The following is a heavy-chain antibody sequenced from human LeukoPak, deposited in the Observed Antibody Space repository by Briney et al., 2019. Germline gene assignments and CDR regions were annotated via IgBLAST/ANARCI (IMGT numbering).Heavy chain of an antibody. Sequence: SSETLSLTCAVSGYSISSGGYSWSWIRQPPGKGLEWIGYTYHSGSTYYNPSLKSRVTISVDRSKNQFSLKLSSVTAADTAVYYCARAVGLLWFGELLNYGMDVWGKGTTVTVSS. CDR1: GYSISSGGYS. V-gene: IGHV4-30-2*01. CDR2: TYHSGST. CDR3: ARAVGLLWFGELLNYGMDV. D-gene: IGHD3-10*01. J-gene: IGHJ6*04.